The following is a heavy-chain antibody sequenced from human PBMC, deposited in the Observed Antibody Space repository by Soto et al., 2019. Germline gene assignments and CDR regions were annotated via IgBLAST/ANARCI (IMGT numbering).Heavy chain of an antibody. D-gene: IGHD3-22*01. Sequence: GESLTISCKGSGYSFTIYCIGWVLQMPWKGLEWMGIIYPGDSDTRYSPSFQGQVTISADKSISTAYLQWSSLKASDTAMYYCARNRITMIVDDAFDIWGQGTMVTVSS. J-gene: IGHJ3*02. V-gene: IGHV5-51*01. CDR1: GYSFTIYC. CDR2: IYPGDSDT. CDR3: ARNRITMIVDDAFDI.